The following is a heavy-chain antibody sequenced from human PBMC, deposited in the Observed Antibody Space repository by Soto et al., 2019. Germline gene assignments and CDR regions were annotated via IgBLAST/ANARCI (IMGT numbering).Heavy chain of an antibody. CDR3: AKDFDYYDSSVVFGGFDY. V-gene: IGHV3-23*01. CDR1: GFTFSSYA. Sequence: EVQLLESGGGLVQPGGSLRLSCAASGFTFSSYAMSWVRQAPGKGLEWVSAISGSGGSTYYADSVKGRFTISRDNSKNTLYLQTNSLRAEDTAVYYCAKDFDYYDSSVVFGGFDYWGQGTLVTVSS. CDR2: ISGSGGST. J-gene: IGHJ4*02. D-gene: IGHD3-22*01.